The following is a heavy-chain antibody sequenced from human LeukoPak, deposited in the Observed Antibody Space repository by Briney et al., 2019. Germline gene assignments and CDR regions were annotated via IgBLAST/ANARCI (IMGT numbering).Heavy chain of an antibody. Sequence: PSETLSLTCTVSGGSISSSSYYWGWIRQPPGKGLEWIGSIYYSGSTYYNPSLKSRVTISVDTSKNQFSLKLSSVTAADTAVYYCARHPLVEMATIVRFDPWGQGTLVTVSS. D-gene: IGHD5-24*01. CDR2: IYYSGST. J-gene: IGHJ5*02. CDR1: GGSISSSSYY. CDR3: ARHPLVEMATIVRFDP. V-gene: IGHV4-39*01.